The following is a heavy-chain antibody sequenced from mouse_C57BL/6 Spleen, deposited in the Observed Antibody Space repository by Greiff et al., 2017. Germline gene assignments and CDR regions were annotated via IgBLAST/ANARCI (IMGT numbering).Heavy chain of an antibody. V-gene: IGHV1-80*01. D-gene: IGHD6-1*01. Sequence: QVQLKQSGAELVKPGASVKISCKASGYAFSSYWMNWVKQRPGKGLEWIGQIYPGDGDTNYNGKFKGKATLTADKSSSTAYMQLSSLTSEDSAVYFCARKASRDYAMDYWGQGTSVTVSS. CDR3: ARKASRDYAMDY. J-gene: IGHJ4*01. CDR1: GYAFSSYW. CDR2: IYPGDGDT.